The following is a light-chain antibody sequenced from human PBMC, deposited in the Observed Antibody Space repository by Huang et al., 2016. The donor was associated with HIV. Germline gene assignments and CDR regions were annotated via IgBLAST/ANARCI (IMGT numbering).Light chain of an antibody. Sequence: EIVMTQSPPTLSVSPGERAALSCRASQSVSDNLAWYQQKPCRAPRVLIYGASTRATGIPARFSGSGSETEFTLTIRSLQSEDVAVYYCQQYSRWPPAFGGGTKVEIK. CDR1: QSVSDN. V-gene: IGKV3-15*01. CDR3: QQYSRWPPA. CDR2: GAS. J-gene: IGKJ4*01.